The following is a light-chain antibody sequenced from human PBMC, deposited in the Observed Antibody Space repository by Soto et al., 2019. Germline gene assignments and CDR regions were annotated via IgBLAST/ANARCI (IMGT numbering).Light chain of an antibody. CDR2: GAS. CDR3: LQDYNLPIT. V-gene: IGKV3D-7*01. CDR1: QSISSSY. J-gene: IGKJ5*01. Sequence: EVVLTQSPATLSLSPGEGATLSCRASQSISSSYLSWYQQKPGQAPRLLIYGASTRATGIPARFSGSGRGSGTDFTLTISSLPPEDFAVYYCLQDYNLPITFGQGTRLEIK.